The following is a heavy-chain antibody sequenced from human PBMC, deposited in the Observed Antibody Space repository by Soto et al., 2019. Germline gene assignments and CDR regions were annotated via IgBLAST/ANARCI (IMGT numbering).Heavy chain of an antibody. CDR2: ISGSGGST. CDR1: GFTFSSYA. J-gene: IGHJ6*02. D-gene: IGHD2-21*02. CDR3: AKAPGGNSFYRSSYYYYGMDV. Sequence: PGGSLRLSCAASGFTFSSYAMSWVRQAPGKGLEWVSAISGSGGSTYYADSVKGRFTISRDNSKNTPYLQMNSLRAEDTAVYYCAKAPGGNSFYRSSYYYYGMDVWGQGTTVTVSS. V-gene: IGHV3-23*01.